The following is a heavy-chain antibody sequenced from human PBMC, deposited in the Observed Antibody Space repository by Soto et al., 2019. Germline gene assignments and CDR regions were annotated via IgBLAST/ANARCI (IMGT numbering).Heavy chain of an antibody. CDR1: GGSISSYY. V-gene: IGHV4-59*12. CDR3: ARVPDF. J-gene: IGHJ4*02. CDR2: MYHSGST. Sequence: SETLSLTCTVSGGSISSYYWSWIRQPPGKGLEWIGYMYHSGSTYYNPSLKSRVTISIDRSRNQFSLKLSSVTAADTAVYYCARVPDFWGQGILVTV.